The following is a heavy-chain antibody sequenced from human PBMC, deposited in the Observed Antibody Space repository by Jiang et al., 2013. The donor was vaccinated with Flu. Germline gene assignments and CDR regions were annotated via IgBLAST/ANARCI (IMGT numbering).Heavy chain of an antibody. V-gene: IGHV4-61*01. Sequence: LLKPSETLSLTCTVSGDSVHSGSYYWSWIRQPPGKGLEWIGHIYFTGRTKYNPSLKSRVSISLDTPKNQFSLRLSSVTAADTAVYYCARAREDCGGDCPLGWFDPVGPGNPGHRLL. J-gene: IGHJ5*02. D-gene: IGHD2-21*02. CDR1: GDSVHSGSYY. CDR3: ARAREDCGGDCPLGWFDP. CDR2: IYFTGRT.